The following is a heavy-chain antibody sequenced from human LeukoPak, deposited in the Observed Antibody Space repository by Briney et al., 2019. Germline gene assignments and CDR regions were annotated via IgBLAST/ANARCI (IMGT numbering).Heavy chain of an antibody. CDR3: ARDVRHRSITMVRGQGDY. CDR2: ISAYNGNT. Sequence: GASVKVSCKASGYTFTSYGISWVRQAPGQGLEWMGWISAYNGNTNYAQKLQGRVTMTTDTSTSTAYMEPRSLRSDDTAVYYCARDVRHRSITMVRGQGDYWGQGTLVTVSS. D-gene: IGHD3-10*01. V-gene: IGHV1-18*01. CDR1: GYTFTSYG. J-gene: IGHJ4*02.